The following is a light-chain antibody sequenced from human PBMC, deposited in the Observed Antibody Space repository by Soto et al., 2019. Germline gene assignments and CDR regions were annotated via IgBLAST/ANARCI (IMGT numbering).Light chain of an antibody. CDR2: DND. CDR3: ATWDFSLSAVS. V-gene: IGLV1-51*01. CDR1: TSNIGYHY. Sequence: QAVVTQSPSVSAAPGQKVTLSCSVSTSNIGYHYISWYQQLPGTAPRLLIYDNDERPSGIPGRFSGSKSGTSATLDITGLQTGDEAYYYCATWDFSLSAVSFGGGTKLTVL. J-gene: IGLJ2*01.